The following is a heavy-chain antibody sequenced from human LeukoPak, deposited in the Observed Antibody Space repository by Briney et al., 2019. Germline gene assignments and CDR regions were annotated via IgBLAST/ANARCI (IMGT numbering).Heavy chain of an antibody. V-gene: IGHV4-30-4*08. CDR3: ARSLRWMNLYTPYYMDV. Sequence: PSQTLSLTCTVSGGSISSGDYYWSWIRQPPGKGLEWIGYIYYSGSTYYNPSPKSRVTISVDTSKNQFSLKLSSVTAADTAVYYCARSLRWMNLYTPYYMDVWGKGTTVTVSS. D-gene: IGHD2-15*01. CDR1: GGSISSGDYY. J-gene: IGHJ6*03. CDR2: IYYSGST.